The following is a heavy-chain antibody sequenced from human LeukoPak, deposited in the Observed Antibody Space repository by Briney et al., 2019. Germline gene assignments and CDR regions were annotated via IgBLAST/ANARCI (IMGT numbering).Heavy chain of an antibody. CDR3: ARAYSPPQWSPFDY. Sequence: SETLSLTCSVSGYSISSAYYWGWIRQPPGKGLEWIATIYHSGGTFYNPSLKSRVTISLDTSKNQFSLTLSSVTAADTAVYYCARAYSPPQWSPFDYWGQGTLVTVSS. D-gene: IGHD6-13*01. V-gene: IGHV4-38-2*02. J-gene: IGHJ4*02. CDR1: GYSISSAYY. CDR2: IYHSGGT.